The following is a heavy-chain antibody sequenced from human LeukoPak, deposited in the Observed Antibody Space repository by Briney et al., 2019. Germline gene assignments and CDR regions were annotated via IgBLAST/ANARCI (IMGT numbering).Heavy chain of an antibody. CDR1: GFTFSSYG. CDR3: ARDFGRTHTVTWFDY. D-gene: IGHD4-17*01. Sequence: GGSLRLSCADSGFTFSSYGMSWVRHAPGKWLEWVSAIRGSGGSTYYADSVKGRFTISRDNSKNTLYLQMNSLRAEDTAVYYCARDFGRTHTVTWFDYWGQGTRVTVSS. CDR2: IRGSGGST. V-gene: IGHV3-23*01. J-gene: IGHJ4*02.